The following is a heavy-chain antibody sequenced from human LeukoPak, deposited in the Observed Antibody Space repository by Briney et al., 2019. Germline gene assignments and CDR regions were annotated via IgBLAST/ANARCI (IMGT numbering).Heavy chain of an antibody. CDR3: ARDARAPYYYDSSGYPNYYYYYGMDV. V-gene: IGHV3-33*08. J-gene: IGHJ6*02. CDR1: GFTFSAYH. D-gene: IGHD3-22*01. Sequence: GGSLRLSCAASGFTFSAYHINWVRQAPGKGLEWVAVIWYDGSNKYYADSVKGRFTISRDNSKNTLYLQMNSLRAEDTAVYYCARDARAPYYYDSSGYPNYYYYYGMDVWGQGTTVTVS. CDR2: IWYDGSNK.